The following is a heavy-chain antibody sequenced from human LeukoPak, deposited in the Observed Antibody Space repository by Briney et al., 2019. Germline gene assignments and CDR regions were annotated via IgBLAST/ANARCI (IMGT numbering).Heavy chain of an antibody. J-gene: IGHJ6*03. CDR1: GDSISSYY. V-gene: IGHV4-59*01. Sequence: PSETLSLTCTVSGDSISSYYCSWIRQPPGKGLEWIGYIYYSGSTSYNPSLKSRVTISLDTSNNQSSLKLRSVTAADTAVYYCAREPTYEKKGYYYHYMDVWGKGTTVTISS. CDR2: IYYSGST. CDR3: AREPTYEKKGYYYHYMDV. D-gene: IGHD3-22*01.